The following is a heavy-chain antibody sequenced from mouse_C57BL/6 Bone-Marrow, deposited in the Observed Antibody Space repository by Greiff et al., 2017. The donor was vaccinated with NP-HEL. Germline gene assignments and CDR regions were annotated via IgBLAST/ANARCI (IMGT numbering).Heavy chain of an antibody. V-gene: IGHV1-82*01. CDR3: ARGVTTVPYFDY. J-gene: IGHJ2*01. D-gene: IGHD1-1*01. Sequence: QVQLKESGPELVKPGASVKISCKASGYAFSSSWMNWVKQRPGKGLEWVGRIYPGDGDTNYNGKFKGKATLTADKSSSTAYLPLSSLTSEDSAVYFCARGVTTVPYFDYWGQGTTLTVSS. CDR1: GYAFSSSW. CDR2: IYPGDGDT.